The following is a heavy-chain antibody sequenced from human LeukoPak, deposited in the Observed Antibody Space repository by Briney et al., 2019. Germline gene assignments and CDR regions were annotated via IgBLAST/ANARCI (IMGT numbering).Heavy chain of an antibody. Sequence: SETLSLTCAVYGGSFSGYYWSWIRQPPGKGLEWIGEINHSGSTNYNPSLKSRVTISVDTSKNQFSLKLSSVTAADTAVYYCARYHYYGSGSYCDWGQGTLVTVSS. CDR2: INHSGST. D-gene: IGHD3-10*01. J-gene: IGHJ4*02. CDR1: GGSFSGYY. V-gene: IGHV4-34*01. CDR3: ARYHYYGSGSYCD.